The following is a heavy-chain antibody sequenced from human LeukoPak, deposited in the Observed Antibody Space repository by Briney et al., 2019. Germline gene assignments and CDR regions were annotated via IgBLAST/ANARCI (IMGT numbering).Heavy chain of an antibody. V-gene: IGHV3-23*01. D-gene: IGHD3-22*01. Sequence: PGGSLRLSCAASGFTFSSYAMNWVRQAPGKGLERVSSISGSGARTDYADSVKGRFTISRDNSKNTLYLQMNSLRAGDTAVYYCAKCIPSSSGYDYWGQGTLVTVSS. CDR3: AKCIPSSSGYDY. J-gene: IGHJ4*02. CDR2: ISGSGART. CDR1: GFTFSSYA.